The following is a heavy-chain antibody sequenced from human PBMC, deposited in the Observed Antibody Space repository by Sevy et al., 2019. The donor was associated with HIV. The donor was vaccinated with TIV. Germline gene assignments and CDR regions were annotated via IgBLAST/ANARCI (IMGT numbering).Heavy chain of an antibody. D-gene: IGHD3-10*01. V-gene: IGHV3-30*18. CDR3: AKDHNLWSEGGFLHH. CDR2: ISYDGNNK. Sequence: VGSLRLSCAASGFTFSSYAIHWVRQAPGKGLEWVAVISYDGNNKYYADSVKGRFTVSRDNSKNTLYVQMNSLRAEDTAMYYCAKDHNLWSEGGFLHHWGQGTLVTVSS. J-gene: IGHJ1*01. CDR1: GFTFSSYA.